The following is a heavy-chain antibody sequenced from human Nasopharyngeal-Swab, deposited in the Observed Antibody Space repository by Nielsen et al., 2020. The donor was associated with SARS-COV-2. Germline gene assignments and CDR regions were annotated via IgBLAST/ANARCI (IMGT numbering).Heavy chain of an antibody. D-gene: IGHD2-2*01. J-gene: IGHJ4*02. CDR3: ARGSIVVVPAAVHHYFDY. Sequence: SGTLSLTCTVSGGSISSSSYYWGWIRQPPGKGLEWIGSIYYSGSTYYNPSLKSRVTISVDTSTNQFSLKLSSVTAADTAVYYCARGSIVVVPAAVHHYFDYWGQGTLVTVSS. V-gene: IGHV4-39*01. CDR2: IYYSGST. CDR1: GGSISSSSYY.